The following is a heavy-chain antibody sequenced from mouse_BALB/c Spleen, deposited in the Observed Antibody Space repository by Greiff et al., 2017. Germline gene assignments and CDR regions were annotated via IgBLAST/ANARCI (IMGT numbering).Heavy chain of an antibody. D-gene: IGHD3-2*01. CDR2: INPNNGGT. J-gene: IGHJ3*01. CDR1: GYTLTDYN. Sequence: EVQLQQSGPELVKPGASVKIPCKASGYTLTDYNMDWVKQSHGKSLEWIGDINPNNGGTIYNQKFKGKATLTVDKSSSTAYMELRSLTSEDTAVYYCARSETARAPFAYWGQGTLVTVSA. CDR3: ARSETARAPFAY. V-gene: IGHV1-18*01.